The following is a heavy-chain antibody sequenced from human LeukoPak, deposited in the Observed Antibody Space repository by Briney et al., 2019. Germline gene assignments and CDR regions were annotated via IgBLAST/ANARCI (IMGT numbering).Heavy chain of an antibody. V-gene: IGHV3-48*04. D-gene: IGHD1-20*01. J-gene: IGHJ4*02. Sequence: GESLRLSCTASGFTFSSYAMSWVRQAPGKGLEWVSYISSSGSTIYYADSVKGRFTISRDNAKNSLYLQMNSLRAEDTALYYCAKGLTGTTLSFDYWGQGTLVTVSS. CDR3: AKGLTGTTLSFDY. CDR2: ISSSGSTI. CDR1: GFTFSSYA.